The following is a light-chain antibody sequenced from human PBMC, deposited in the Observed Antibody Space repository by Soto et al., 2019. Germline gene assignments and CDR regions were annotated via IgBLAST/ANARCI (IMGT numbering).Light chain of an antibody. V-gene: IGLV2-14*01. CDR1: NTDVGAYDF. CDR2: EVS. Sequence: QSALTQPASVSGSLGQSITFSCTGTNTDVGAYDFVSWYQQHPGKAPKLIIFEVSNRPSGVSNRFSGSKSGNTAFLTISGLQAEDEADYYCSSYSSSATPYVFGTGTKLTVL. CDR3: SSYSSSATPYV. J-gene: IGLJ1*01.